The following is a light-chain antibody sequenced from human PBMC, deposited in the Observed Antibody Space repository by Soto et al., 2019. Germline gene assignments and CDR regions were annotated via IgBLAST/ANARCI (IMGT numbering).Light chain of an antibody. CDR2: DAY. V-gene: IGKV3-11*01. Sequence: EVVLTQSPVTLSLSPGERATLSCRASQSFRGLLAWYQQKPGQAPRLLIYDAYNRATGIPPRFSGSGSGTDFTLTISSLEPEDFAVYYCQQRGSTFGQGTRLEIK. J-gene: IGKJ5*01. CDR1: QSFRGL. CDR3: QQRGST.